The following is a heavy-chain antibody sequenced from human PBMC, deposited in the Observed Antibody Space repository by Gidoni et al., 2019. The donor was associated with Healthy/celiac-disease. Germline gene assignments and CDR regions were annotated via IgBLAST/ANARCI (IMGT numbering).Heavy chain of an antibody. D-gene: IGHD6-19*01. CDR2: IIPIFGTA. V-gene: IGHV1-69*01. J-gene: IGHJ5*02. Sequence: QVQLVQSGAEVKKPGSSVKVSCKASGGPFSSYAISWVRQAPGQGLEWMGGIIPIFGTANYAQKFQGRVTITADESTSTAYMELSSLRSEDTAVYYCASTVAGTFDDWFDPWGQGTLVTVSS. CDR1: GGPFSSYA. CDR3: ASTVAGTFDDWFDP.